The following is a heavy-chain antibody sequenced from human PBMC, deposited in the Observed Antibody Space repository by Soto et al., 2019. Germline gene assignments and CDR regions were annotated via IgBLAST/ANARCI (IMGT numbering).Heavy chain of an antibody. J-gene: IGHJ6*02. CDR2: ISYDGSNK. CDR3: AKDXXGXXXXPYYGMDV. Sequence: QVQLVESGGGVVQPGRSLRLSCAASGFTFSSYGMHWVRQAPGKGLEWVAVISYDGSNKYYADSVKGRFTISRDNSKXXXXXXXXSXXXXXXXXXXXAKDXXGXXXXPYYGMDVWGQGTTVTVSS. V-gene: IGHV3-30*03. CDR1: GFTFSSYG. D-gene: IGHD2-21*01.